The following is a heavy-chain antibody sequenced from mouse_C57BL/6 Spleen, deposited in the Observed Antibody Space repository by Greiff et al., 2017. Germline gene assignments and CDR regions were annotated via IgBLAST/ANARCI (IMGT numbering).Heavy chain of an antibody. Sequence: EVKLVESGGGLVKPGGSLKLSCAASGFTFSSYAMSWVRQTPEKRLEWVATISDGGSYTYYPDNVKGRFTISRDNANNNLYLQMSHLKSEDTAMYYCAREDYYGSSSPFAYWGQGTLVTVSA. CDR2: ISDGGSYT. V-gene: IGHV5-4*01. CDR1: GFTFSSYA. D-gene: IGHD1-1*01. J-gene: IGHJ3*01. CDR3: AREDYYGSSSPFAY.